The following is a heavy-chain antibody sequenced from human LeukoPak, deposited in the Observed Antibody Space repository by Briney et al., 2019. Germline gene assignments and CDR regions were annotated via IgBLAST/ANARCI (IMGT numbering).Heavy chain of an antibody. J-gene: IGHJ4*02. Sequence: ASVTVSCTASGYTSTGYYMHWVRQAPGQGLEWMGWINPNSGGTNYAQKFQGRVTMTRDTSISTAYMELSRLRSDDTAVYYCARDTREDFGVVYYFDYWGQGTLVTVSS. D-gene: IGHD3-3*01. CDR1: GYTSTGYY. CDR3: ARDTREDFGVVYYFDY. V-gene: IGHV1-2*02. CDR2: INPNSGGT.